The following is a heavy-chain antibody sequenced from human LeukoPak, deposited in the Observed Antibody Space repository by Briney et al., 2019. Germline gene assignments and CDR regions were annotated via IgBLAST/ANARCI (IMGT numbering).Heavy chain of an antibody. D-gene: IGHD3-10*02. Sequence: SSETLSLTCAVSGYSISSGYYWGWIRQPPGKGLEWIGSIYHSGSTYYNPSLKSRVTISVDTSKNQFSLKLSSVTAADTAVYYCARCPGPHPHYFDYWGQGTLVTVSS. CDR2: IYHSGST. V-gene: IGHV4-38-2*01. CDR1: GYSISSGYY. J-gene: IGHJ4*02. CDR3: ARCPGPHPHYFDY.